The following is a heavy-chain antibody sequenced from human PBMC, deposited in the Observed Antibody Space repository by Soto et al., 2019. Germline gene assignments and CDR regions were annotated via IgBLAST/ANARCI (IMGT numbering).Heavy chain of an antibody. V-gene: IGHV3-23*01. D-gene: IGHD6-13*01. CDR2: ISSSGGSR. CDR1: GFNFNTFA. CDR3: ARDGTYTSGWYNFDL. Sequence: PGGSLRLPCAASGFNFNTFAMSWIRQAPGKGLEWVSHISSSGGSRDYADSVRGRFTVSRDNSKNVLFLQMNSLRADDTATYYCARDGTYTSGWYNFDLWGPGTLVTVSS. J-gene: IGHJ4*02.